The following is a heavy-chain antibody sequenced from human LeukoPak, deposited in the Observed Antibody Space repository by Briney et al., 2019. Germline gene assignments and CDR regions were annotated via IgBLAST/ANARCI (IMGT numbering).Heavy chain of an antibody. Sequence: GGSLRLSCAASDFTLHSYAMHWVRQAPGKGLEWVSSISISGGTTYYADSVKGRLTISRENSKSTLYLQMNSLRADDTAVYYCANEIRPNDYWGQGTLVTVSS. CDR3: ANEIRPNDY. CDR1: DFTLHSYA. CDR2: ISISGGTT. V-gene: IGHV3-23*01. D-gene: IGHD4-17*01. J-gene: IGHJ4*02.